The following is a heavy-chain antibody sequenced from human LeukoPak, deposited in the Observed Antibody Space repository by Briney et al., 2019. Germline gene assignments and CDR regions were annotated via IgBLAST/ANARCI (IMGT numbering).Heavy chain of an antibody. CDR1: GGSISSGGYS. CDR3: AGGYYDSSDYRFDY. V-gene: IGHV4-31*03. Sequence: SQTLSLTCTVSGGSISSGGYSWSWIRQHPGKGLEWIGYIYYSGSTYYNPSLKSRVTISVDTSKNQFSLKLSSVTAADTAVYYCAGGYYDSSDYRFDYWGQGTLVTVSS. D-gene: IGHD3-22*01. J-gene: IGHJ4*02. CDR2: IYYSGST.